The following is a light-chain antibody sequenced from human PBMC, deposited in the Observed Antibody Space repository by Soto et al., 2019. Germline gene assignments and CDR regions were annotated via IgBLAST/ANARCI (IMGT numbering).Light chain of an antibody. CDR1: QSISSW. CDR3: QHYTHYMYT. J-gene: IGKJ2*01. Sequence: DIQMTQSPSTLSASVGDRVTITCRASQSISSWLAWYQQKPGKAPKLLIYKASSLESGVPSRFSGSGSGTEFTLTISSLQPDDFATYYCQHYTHYMYTFGQGTKLEIK. V-gene: IGKV1-5*03. CDR2: KAS.